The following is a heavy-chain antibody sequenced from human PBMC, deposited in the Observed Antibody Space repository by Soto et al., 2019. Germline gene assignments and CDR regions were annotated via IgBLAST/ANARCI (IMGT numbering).Heavy chain of an antibody. CDR2: ISAYNGNT. J-gene: IGHJ6*02. D-gene: IGHD6-6*01. CDR1: GYTFTSYG. CDR3: ARDSPGGGQLPNPYGMDV. Sequence: ASVKVSCKASGYTFTSYGISWVRQAPGQGLEWMGWISAYNGNTNYAQKLQGRVTMTTDTSTSTAYMELRSLRSDDTAVYYCARDSPGGGQLPNPYGMDVWGQGTTVTVSS. V-gene: IGHV1-18*01.